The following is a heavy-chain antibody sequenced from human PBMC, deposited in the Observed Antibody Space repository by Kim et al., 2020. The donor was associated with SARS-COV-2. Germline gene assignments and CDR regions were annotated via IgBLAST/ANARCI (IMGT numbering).Heavy chain of an antibody. CDR2: T. J-gene: IGHJ6*03. CDR3: ARRVYYYYMDV. V-gene: IGHV1-8*01. Sequence: TGYAQKFQGRVTMTRNTSISTAYMELSSLRSEDTAVYYCARRVYYYYMDVWGKGTTVTVSS.